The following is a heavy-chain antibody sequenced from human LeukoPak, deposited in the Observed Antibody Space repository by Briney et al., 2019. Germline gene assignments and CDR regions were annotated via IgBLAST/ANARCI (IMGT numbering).Heavy chain of an antibody. CDR1: GFTFSSYW. V-gene: IGHV3-7*01. Sequence: GGSLRLSCGASGFTFSSYWMSWVRQAPGKGLECVANIKQDGSEKYYVDSVKGRFTISRDNAKNSLYLQMNSLRAEDTAVYYCARAPITMVRGPSGYFDYWGQGTLVTVSS. CDR2: IKQDGSEK. CDR3: ARAPITMVRGPSGYFDY. J-gene: IGHJ4*02. D-gene: IGHD3-10*01.